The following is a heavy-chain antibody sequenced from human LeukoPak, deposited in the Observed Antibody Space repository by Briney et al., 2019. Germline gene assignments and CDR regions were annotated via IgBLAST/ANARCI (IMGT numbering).Heavy chain of an antibody. Sequence: SETLSLTCTVPGDSISSYYLTWIRQPAGKGLEWIGRMFNSERSDYNPSLKSRVTISVDKSKNQFSLKLSSVTAADTAVYYCARDRAVWSAMQGVFDVWGQGTMLTVSS. V-gene: IGHV4-4*07. CDR1: GDSISSYY. CDR3: ARDRAVWSAMQGVFDV. J-gene: IGHJ3*01. CDR2: MFNSERS. D-gene: IGHD2-2*01.